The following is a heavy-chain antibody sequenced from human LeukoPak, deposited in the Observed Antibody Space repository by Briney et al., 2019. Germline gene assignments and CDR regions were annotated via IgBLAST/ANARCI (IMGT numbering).Heavy chain of an antibody. CDR3: AKRGTAGSWNPEDY. CDR2: IGIGGNT. V-gene: IGHV3-23*01. D-gene: IGHD1-1*01. Sequence: GGSLRLSCVASGVPISSQAMGWVRQAPGKGLEWVSTIGIGGNTYYADMVKGRFTISRDNSKNTLSLQMNSLRAEDTAVYYCAKRGTAGSWNPEDYWGQGTLVTVSS. J-gene: IGHJ4*02. CDR1: GVPISSQA.